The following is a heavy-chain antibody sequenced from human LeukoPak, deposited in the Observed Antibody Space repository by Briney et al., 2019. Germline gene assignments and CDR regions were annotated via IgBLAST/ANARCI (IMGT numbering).Heavy chain of an antibody. CDR1: GFTFSSYA. D-gene: IGHD2-2*01. Sequence: PGGSLRLSCAASGFTFSSYAMSGVRQAPGKGLGWGSAISGRGGSTYYADSVKGRFTISRDNPKNTLYLQMNSLRAEDTAVYYCAKDLRGGDAVVVPAASWGQGTLVTVSS. CDR3: AKDLRGGDAVVVPAAS. V-gene: IGHV3-23*01. CDR2: ISGRGGST. J-gene: IGHJ4*02.